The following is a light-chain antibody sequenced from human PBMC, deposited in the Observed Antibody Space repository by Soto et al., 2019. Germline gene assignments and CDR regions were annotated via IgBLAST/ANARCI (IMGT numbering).Light chain of an antibody. CDR2: GAS. J-gene: IGKJ4*01. Sequence: EIVLTQSPGTLSLSPGERATLSCKASQSVSSSYLAWYQQKPGQAPRLLIYGASSRATGILDRFSGSGSGTDFTLTISRLEPEDFAVYYCQHYGSSATFGGGTKVDIK. V-gene: IGKV3-20*01. CDR1: QSVSSSY. CDR3: QHYGSSAT.